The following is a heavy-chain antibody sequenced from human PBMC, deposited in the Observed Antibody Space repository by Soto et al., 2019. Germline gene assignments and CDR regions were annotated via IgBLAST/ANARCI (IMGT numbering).Heavy chain of an antibody. V-gene: IGHV3-7*01. CDR3: ARDPNIVATMGSIYYYYGMDV. Sequence: QPGGSLRLSCAASGFTFSSYWMSWVRQAPGKGLEWVANIKQDGSEKYYVDSVKGRFTISRDNAKNSLYLQMNSLRAEDTAVYYCARDPNIVATMGSIYYYYGMDVWGQGTTVTVSS. CDR1: GFTFSSYW. D-gene: IGHD5-12*01. CDR2: IKQDGSEK. J-gene: IGHJ6*02.